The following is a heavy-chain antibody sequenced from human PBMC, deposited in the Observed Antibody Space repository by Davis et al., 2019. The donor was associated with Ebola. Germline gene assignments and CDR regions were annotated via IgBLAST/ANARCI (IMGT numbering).Heavy chain of an antibody. CDR1: GFTFSSYS. V-gene: IGHV3-21*01. J-gene: IGHJ6*04. Sequence: GVSLKISCAASGFTFSSYSMNWVRQAPGKGLEWVSSISSSSSYIYYADSVKGRFTISRDNAKNSLYLQMNSLRAEDTAVYYCASPGDYSNYGYYYGMDVWGKGTTVTVSS. D-gene: IGHD4-11*01. CDR3: ASPGDYSNYGYYYGMDV. CDR2: ISSSSSYI.